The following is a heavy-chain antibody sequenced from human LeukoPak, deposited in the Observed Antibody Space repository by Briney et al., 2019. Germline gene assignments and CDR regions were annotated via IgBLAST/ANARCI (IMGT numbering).Heavy chain of an antibody. J-gene: IGHJ4*02. CDR1: GFSFGDYT. V-gene: IGHV3-49*04. D-gene: IGHD6-13*01. CDR3: TRFYSESSSWGLDY. CDR2: IRSKAYGGTT. Sequence: GGSLRLSCTVSGFSFGDYTMSWVRQAPGKGLEWVGFIRSKAYGGTTEYAASVKGRFTISRDDSKTIAYLQMNSLKTEDTAVYYCTRFYSESSSWGLDYWGQGTLVTVSS.